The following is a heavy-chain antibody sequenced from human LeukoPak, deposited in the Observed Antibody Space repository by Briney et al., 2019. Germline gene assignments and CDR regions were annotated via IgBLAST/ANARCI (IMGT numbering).Heavy chain of an antibody. CDR2: IVVGSGNT. CDR1: GFTFTSSA. D-gene: IGHD1-7*01. Sequence: SVTVSCKASGFTFTSSAVQWVRQARGQRLEWIGWIVVGSGNTNYAQKFQERVTITRDMSTSTAYMELSSLRSEDTAVYYCAADQGITGTNFDYWGQGTLVTVSS. CDR3: AADQGITGTNFDY. J-gene: IGHJ4*02. V-gene: IGHV1-58*01.